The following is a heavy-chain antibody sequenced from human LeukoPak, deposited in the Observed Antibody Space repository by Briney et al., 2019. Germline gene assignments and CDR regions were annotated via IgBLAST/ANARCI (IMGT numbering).Heavy chain of an antibody. J-gene: IGHJ2*01. CDR3: ARPDEGDSCHYCYFGL. D-gene: IGHD2-15*01. V-gene: IGHV1-18*01. CDR1: GYTFTNYG. CDR2: ISVYNGNT. Sequence: ASVKVSCKASGYTFTNYGISWVRQAPGQGLEWMGWISVYNGNTNYAQKLQGRVTMTTDTSTSTAYMELRSLRSDDTAVYYVARPDEGDSCHYCYFGLWGRGTLVTVSS.